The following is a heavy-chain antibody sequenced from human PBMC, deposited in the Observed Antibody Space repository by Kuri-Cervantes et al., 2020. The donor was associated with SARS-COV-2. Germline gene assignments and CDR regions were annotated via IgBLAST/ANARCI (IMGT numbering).Heavy chain of an antibody. CDR2: IKSKTDGGTT. CDR3: AKDPGPHIVVVPAAIS. J-gene: IGHJ5*02. Sequence: GGSLRLSCAASGFTFSNAWMNWVRQAPGKGLEWVGRIKSKTDGGTTDYAAPVKGRFTISRDDSKNTLYLQMNSLKTEDTAVYYCAKDPGPHIVVVPAAISWGQGTLVTVSS. D-gene: IGHD2-2*01. CDR1: GFTFSNAW. V-gene: IGHV3-15*07.